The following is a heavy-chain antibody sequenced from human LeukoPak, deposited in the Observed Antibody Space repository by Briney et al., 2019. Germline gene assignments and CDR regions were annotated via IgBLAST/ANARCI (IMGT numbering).Heavy chain of an antibody. Sequence: SETLSLTCTVSGGSISSSSYYWGWIRQPPGKGLEWIGSIYYSGSTYYNPSLKSRVTISVDTSKNQFSLKLSSVTAADTAVYYCARHPCSGGSCYSYWFDPWGQGTLVTVSS. J-gene: IGHJ5*02. CDR1: GGSISSSSYY. CDR2: IYYSGST. D-gene: IGHD2-15*01. V-gene: IGHV4-39*01. CDR3: ARHPCSGGSCYSYWFDP.